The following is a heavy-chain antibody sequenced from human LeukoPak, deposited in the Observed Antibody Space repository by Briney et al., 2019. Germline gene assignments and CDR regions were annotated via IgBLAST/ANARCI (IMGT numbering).Heavy chain of an antibody. D-gene: IGHD3-3*01. V-gene: IGHV1-2*02. J-gene: IGHJ3*02. CDR1: GYTFTGYY. Sequence: ASVKVSCKASGYTFTGYYMHWVRQAPGQGLEWMGWINPNSGGTNYAQKFQGRVIMTRDTSISTAYMELSRLRSDDTAVYYCARDSGPYDFWSGYHRNAFDIWGQGTMVTVSS. CDR2: INPNSGGT. CDR3: ARDSGPYDFWSGYHRNAFDI.